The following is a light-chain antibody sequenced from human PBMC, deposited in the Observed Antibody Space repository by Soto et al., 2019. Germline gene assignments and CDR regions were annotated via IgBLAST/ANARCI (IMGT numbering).Light chain of an antibody. J-gene: IGLJ3*02. CDR2: GNT. CDR3: QTYDKSLGGWV. V-gene: IGLV1-40*01. CDR1: SSNIGAGYH. Sequence: QSVLTQPPSVSGAPGQTVTISCPGSSSNIGAGYHVHWYMQLPGKAPNLLIFGNTNRPSGVPDRFSGSRSGSSASLAISGLQAEDEADYYCQTYDKSLGGWVFGGGTKLTVL.